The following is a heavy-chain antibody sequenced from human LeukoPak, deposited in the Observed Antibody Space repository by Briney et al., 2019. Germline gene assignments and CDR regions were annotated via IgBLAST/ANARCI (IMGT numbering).Heavy chain of an antibody. Sequence: SETLSLTRTVSGGSMSSYYWSWIRQPPGKGLEWIGYIYYSGSTKYNPSLKSRVTISVDTSKNQFSLKLSSVTAADTAVYYCARGARAGYNLEPFDYWGQGTLVTVTS. CDR1: GGSMSSYY. CDR2: IYYSGST. D-gene: IGHD5-24*01. V-gene: IGHV4-59*08. J-gene: IGHJ4*02. CDR3: ARGARAGYNLEPFDY.